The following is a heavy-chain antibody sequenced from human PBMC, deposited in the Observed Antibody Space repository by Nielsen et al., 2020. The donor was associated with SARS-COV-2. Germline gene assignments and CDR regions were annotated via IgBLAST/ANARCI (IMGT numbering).Heavy chain of an antibody. CDR3: AKDGFEEYDAFDI. D-gene: IGHD3-10*01. J-gene: IGHJ3*02. CDR2: ISYDGSNK. CDR1: GFTFSSYG. V-gene: IGHV3-30*18. Sequence: GESLKISCAASGFTFSSYGMHWVRQAPGKGLEWVAVISYDGSNKYYADSVKGRFTISRDNSKNTLYLQMNSLRAEDTAVYYCAKDGFEEYDAFDIWGQGTMVTVSS.